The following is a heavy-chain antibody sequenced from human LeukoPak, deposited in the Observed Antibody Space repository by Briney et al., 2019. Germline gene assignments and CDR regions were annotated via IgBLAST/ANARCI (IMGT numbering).Heavy chain of an antibody. D-gene: IGHD3-10*01. Sequence: PGGSLRLSCAASGFTFNTYSMNWVRRAPGKGLEWVSSISSTTIYRYYADSVRGRFTVSRDNAKNSLYLQMSSLRAEDTAVYYCARAPYYYYDSGSGTRVTGNPDYWGQGTLVTVSS. CDR3: ARAPYYYYDSGSGTRVTGNPDY. CDR1: GFTFNTYS. V-gene: IGHV3-21*01. CDR2: ISSTTIYR. J-gene: IGHJ4*02.